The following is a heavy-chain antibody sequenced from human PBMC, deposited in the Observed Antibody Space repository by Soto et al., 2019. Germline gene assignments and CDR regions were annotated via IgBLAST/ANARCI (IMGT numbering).Heavy chain of an antibody. CDR3: ARGPLVVAYYFDY. Sequence: QVQLVESGGGVVQPGRSLRLSCAASGFTFSSYAMQWVRQAPGKGLEWVAVISYDGSNKYYADSVKGRFTISRDNSKNTLYLQMNSLRAEDTAVYYCARGPLVVAYYFDYWGQGTLVTVSS. CDR2: ISYDGSNK. CDR1: GFTFSSYA. V-gene: IGHV3-30-3*01. D-gene: IGHD3-22*01. J-gene: IGHJ4*02.